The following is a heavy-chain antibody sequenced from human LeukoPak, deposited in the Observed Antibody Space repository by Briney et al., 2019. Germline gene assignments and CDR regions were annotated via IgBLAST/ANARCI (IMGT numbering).Heavy chain of an antibody. CDR1: GYSISSDKY. Sequence: PSETLSLTCEVSGYSISSDKYWGWIRQPAEKGVEWIGSIYHTGSTYYNPSLKSRVSISADTSKNQFSLKFTSVTAADTAVYYCARSHSGWQGHNNWFDPWGQGTLVTVSS. V-gene: IGHV4-38-2*01. D-gene: IGHD6-19*01. CDR3: ARSHSGWQGHNNWFDP. CDR2: IYHTGST. J-gene: IGHJ5*02.